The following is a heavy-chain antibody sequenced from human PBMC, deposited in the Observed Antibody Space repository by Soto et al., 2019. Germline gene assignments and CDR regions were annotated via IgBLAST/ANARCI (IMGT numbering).Heavy chain of an antibody. CDR3: ATRTTGWYFDL. Sequence: EVQLLESGGGLVQPGGSLRLSCAASGFTFTSYAMNWVRQAPGKGLEWVSVISGSGGSTYYADSVKGRFTISRDNSKNPLDLQMNSLGADDAAVYYCATRTTGWYFDLWGRGTLVTVSS. V-gene: IGHV3-23*01. CDR1: GFTFTSYA. CDR2: ISGSGGST. J-gene: IGHJ2*01.